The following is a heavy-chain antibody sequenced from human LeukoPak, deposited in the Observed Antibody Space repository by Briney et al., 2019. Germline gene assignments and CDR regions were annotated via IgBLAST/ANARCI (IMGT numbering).Heavy chain of an antibody. D-gene: IGHD6-13*01. V-gene: IGHV3-48*03. CDR2: ISSSGSTI. Sequence: GGSLRLSCAASGFTFSSYEMNWVRQAPGKGLEWVSYISSSGSTIYYADSVKGRFTISRDNAKNSLYLQMNSLRAEDTAVYYCARGIIAAAEDWGQGTLVTVSS. CDR3: ARGIIAAAED. J-gene: IGHJ4*02. CDR1: GFTFSSYE.